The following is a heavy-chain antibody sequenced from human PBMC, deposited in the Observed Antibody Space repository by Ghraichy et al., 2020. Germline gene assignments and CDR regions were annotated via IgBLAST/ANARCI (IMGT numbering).Heavy chain of an antibody. Sequence: SDTLSLTCTVSGGSISSYYWSWIRQPPGKGLEWIGYIYYSGSTNYNPSLKSRVTISVDTSKNQFSLKLSSVTAADTAVYYCARVDCGGDCLQEWGQGTLVTVSS. CDR1: GGSISSYY. CDR3: ARVDCGGDCLQE. V-gene: IGHV4-59*01. CDR2: IYYSGST. J-gene: IGHJ4*02. D-gene: IGHD2-21*02.